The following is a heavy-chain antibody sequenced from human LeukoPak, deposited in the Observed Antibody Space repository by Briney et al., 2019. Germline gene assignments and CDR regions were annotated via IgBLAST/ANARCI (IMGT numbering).Heavy chain of an antibody. CDR3: ARGPNYVWGSYRYFDY. CDR1: GGSISSGVYY. Sequence: TLSLTCTVSGGSISSGVYYWSWIRQSPGKGLEWIGYIYYSGSTSYNPSLKSRVTISVDTSKNQFSLKLSSVTAADTAVYYCARGPNYVWGSYRYFDYWGQGTLVTVSS. J-gene: IGHJ4*02. D-gene: IGHD3-16*02. V-gene: IGHV4-30-4*01. CDR2: IYYSGST.